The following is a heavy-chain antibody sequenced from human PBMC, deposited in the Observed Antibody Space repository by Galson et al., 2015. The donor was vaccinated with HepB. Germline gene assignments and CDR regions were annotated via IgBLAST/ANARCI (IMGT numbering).Heavy chain of an antibody. J-gene: IGHJ3*02. D-gene: IGHD6-19*01. Sequence: SLRLSCAASGFTFSSYRMHWVRQAPGKGLVWVSRINSDGSSTSYADSVKGRFTISRDNAKNTLYLQMNSLRAEDTAVYYCARDLMAFEKQWLAIDAFDIWGQGTMVTVSS. CDR1: GFTFSSYR. CDR3: ARDLMAFEKQWLAIDAFDI. CDR2: INSDGSST. V-gene: IGHV3-74*01.